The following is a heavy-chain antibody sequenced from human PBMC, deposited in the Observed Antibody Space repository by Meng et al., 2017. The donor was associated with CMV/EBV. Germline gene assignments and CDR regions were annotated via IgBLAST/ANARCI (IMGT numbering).Heavy chain of an antibody. J-gene: IGHJ4*02. CDR2: IYTSGST. V-gene: IGHV4-61*02. D-gene: IGHD5-18*01. Sequence: QVQLQDSGPGLVKPSQTLSLTCTVSGGSISSGSYYWSWIRQPAGKGLEWIGRIYTSGSTNYNPSLKSRVTISVDTSKNQFSLKLSSVTAADTAVYYCARGVQEYSYGQPTHFDYWGQGTLVTVSS. CDR3: ARGVQEYSYGQPTHFDY. CDR1: GGSISSGSYY.